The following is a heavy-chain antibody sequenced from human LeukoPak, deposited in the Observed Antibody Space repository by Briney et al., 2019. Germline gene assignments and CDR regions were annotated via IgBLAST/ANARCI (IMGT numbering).Heavy chain of an antibody. CDR3: AAGSGWKPYYYYYYMDV. CDR1: GFTFSAYS. V-gene: IGHV3-21*04. CDR2: ISGSSIYI. Sequence: GGSLRLSCATSGFTFSAYSMNWVRQAPGKGLEWVSSISGSSIYINYADSVKGRFTISSDNAKNTLYLQMDSLRGEDTAVYYCAAGSGWKPYYYYYYMDVWGEGTTVTVSS. D-gene: IGHD6-19*01. J-gene: IGHJ6*03.